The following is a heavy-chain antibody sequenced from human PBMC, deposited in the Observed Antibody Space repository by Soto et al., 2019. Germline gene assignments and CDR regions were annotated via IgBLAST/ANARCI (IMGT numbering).Heavy chain of an antibody. J-gene: IGHJ6*02. Sequence: GGSLRLSCAASGFAFSIYAMIWARQAQGKGLEWVSAISGSGGSTYYADSVKGRFTISRDNSKNTLYLQMNSLRAEDTAVFYCYFSAVTKVRDVWGQGTTVIGSS. D-gene: IGHD3-22*01. CDR1: GFAFSIYA. V-gene: IGHV3-23*01. CDR3: YFSAVTKVRDV. CDR2: ISGSGGST.